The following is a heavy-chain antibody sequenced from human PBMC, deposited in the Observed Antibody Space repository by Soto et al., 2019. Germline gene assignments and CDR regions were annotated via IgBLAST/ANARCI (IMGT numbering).Heavy chain of an antibody. CDR3: ARRYGGYCSSTSCSPRYYYYYGMDV. V-gene: IGHV4-34*01. CDR2: INHSGST. D-gene: IGHD2-2*01. Sequence: PSETLSLTCAVYGGSFSGYYWSWIRQPPGKGLEWIGEINHSGSTNYNPSLKSRVTISVDTSKNQFSLKLSSVTAADTAVYYCARRYGGYCSSTSCSPRYYYYYGMDVWGQGTTVTV. J-gene: IGHJ6*02. CDR1: GGSFSGYY.